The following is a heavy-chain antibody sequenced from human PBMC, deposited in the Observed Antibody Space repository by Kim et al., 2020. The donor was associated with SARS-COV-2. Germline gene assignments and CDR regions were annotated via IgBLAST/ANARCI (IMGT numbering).Heavy chain of an antibody. D-gene: IGHD3-9*01. CDR3: ARGNTISHFYYYYYGMDV. CDR2: INHSGST. Sequence: SETLSLTCTVSGGSISSSSYYWGWIRQPPGKGLEWIGEINHSGSTNYNPSLKSRVTISVDTSKNQFSLKLSTVTAADTAVYYCARGNTISHFYYYYYGMDVWGQGTTVTVSS. V-gene: IGHV4-39*07. CDR1: GGSISSSSYY. J-gene: IGHJ6*02.